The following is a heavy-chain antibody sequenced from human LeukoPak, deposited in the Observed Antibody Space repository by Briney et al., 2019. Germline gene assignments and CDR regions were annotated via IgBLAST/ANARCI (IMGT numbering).Heavy chain of an antibody. Sequence: AASVKVSCKASGYTFTSYGISWVRQSPGQGLEWMGWISAYNGNTNYAQKLQGRVTMTTDTSTSTAYMELRSLRSDDTAVYYCARSAGSGYGNWFDPWGQGTLVTVSS. CDR2: ISAYNGNT. V-gene: IGHV1-18*01. CDR3: ARSAGSGYGNWFDP. D-gene: IGHD3-3*01. J-gene: IGHJ5*02. CDR1: GYTFTSYG.